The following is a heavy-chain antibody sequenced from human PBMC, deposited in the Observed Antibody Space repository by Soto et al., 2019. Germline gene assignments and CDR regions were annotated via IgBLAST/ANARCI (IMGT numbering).Heavy chain of an antibody. CDR2: ISGSGGST. D-gene: IGHD4-17*01. J-gene: IGHJ4*02. Sequence: GGSRRLSCAASGVTFSSYAMRWVRQAPGKGLEWVSAISGSGGSTYYADSVKGRFTISRDNSKNTLYLQMNSLRSEDTAVYYCATTVTEKSDYWGQGTLVTVSS. CDR3: ATTVTEKSDY. CDR1: GVTFSSYA. V-gene: IGHV3-23*01.